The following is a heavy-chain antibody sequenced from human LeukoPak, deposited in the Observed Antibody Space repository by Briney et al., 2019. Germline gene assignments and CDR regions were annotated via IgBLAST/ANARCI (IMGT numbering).Heavy chain of an antibody. CDR2: IYYTGLA. CDR3: ARHRGYCSSSSCHPFDY. V-gene: IGHV4-39*01. J-gene: IGHJ4*02. Sequence: SETLSLTCSVSGGSISNSSYYWGWIRQPPGKGLEWVGSIYYTGLAYYNPSVESRVTMSGDTSNNQFSLKLTSMTAADTAVYYCARHRGYCSSSSCHPFDYWGQGTLVTVSS. D-gene: IGHD2-15*01. CDR1: GGSISNSSYY.